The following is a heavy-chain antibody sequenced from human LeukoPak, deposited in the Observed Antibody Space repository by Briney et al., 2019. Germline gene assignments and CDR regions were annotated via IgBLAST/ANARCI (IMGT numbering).Heavy chain of an antibody. CDR2: IYYSGST. Sequence: SETLSLTCTVSSISSSNYYWGWIRQPPGKGLEWIGSIYYSGSTYYNPSLKSRLRIPVDTSKNQFSLNLNSVTAADTAVYYCARERYYYSSGTYFRWFDPWGQGTLVTVSS. CDR3: ARERYYYSSGTYFRWFDP. D-gene: IGHD3-10*01. CDR1: SISSSNYY. V-gene: IGHV4-39*07. J-gene: IGHJ5*02.